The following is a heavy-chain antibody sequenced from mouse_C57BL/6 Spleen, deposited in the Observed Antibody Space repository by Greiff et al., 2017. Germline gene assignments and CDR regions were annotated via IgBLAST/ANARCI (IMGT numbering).Heavy chain of an antibody. V-gene: IGHV5-17*01. Sequence: EVMLVESGGGLVKPGGSLKLSCAASGFTFSDYGMHWVRQAPEKGLEWVAYISSGSSTIYYADTVKGRFTISRDNAKNTLFLQMTSLRSEDTAMYYCARAGDYDDAFAYWGQGTLVTVSA. CDR3: ARAGDYDDAFAY. D-gene: IGHD2-4*01. J-gene: IGHJ3*01. CDR2: ISSGSSTI. CDR1: GFTFSDYG.